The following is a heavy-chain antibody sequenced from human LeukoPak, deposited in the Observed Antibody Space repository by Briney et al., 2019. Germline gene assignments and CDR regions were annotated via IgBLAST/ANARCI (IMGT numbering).Heavy chain of an antibody. D-gene: IGHD2-15*01. CDR3: ASGSYCSGGSCYSPPGYFDY. CDR2: IYYSGST. V-gene: IGHV4-31*03. CDR1: GGSISSGGYY. J-gene: IGHJ4*02. Sequence: SQTLSLTCTVSGGSISSGGYYWSWIRQHPGTGLEWIGYIYYSGSTYYNPSLKSRVTISVDTSKNQFSLKLSSVTAADTAVYYCASGSYCSGGSCYSPPGYFDYWGQGTLVTVSS.